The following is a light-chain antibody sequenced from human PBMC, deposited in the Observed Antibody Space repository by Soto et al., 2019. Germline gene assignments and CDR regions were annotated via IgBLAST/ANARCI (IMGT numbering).Light chain of an antibody. Sequence: EIVLTQSLGTLCLSPGERASLSCRASQSVSSSYLAWYQQKPGQAPRLLIYGTSSRATAIPDRFSGSGSGTDLTLTISRLEPEDFAVYYCQQYGSSSWTFGQGTKVEIK. CDR2: GTS. CDR1: QSVSSSY. J-gene: IGKJ1*01. CDR3: QQYGSSSWT. V-gene: IGKV3-20*01.